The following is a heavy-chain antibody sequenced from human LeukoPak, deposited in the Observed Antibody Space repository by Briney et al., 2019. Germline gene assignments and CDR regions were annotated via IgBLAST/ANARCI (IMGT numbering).Heavy chain of an antibody. CDR3: ARGDSRDGYNNAETDY. J-gene: IGHJ4*02. D-gene: IGHD5-24*01. Sequence: GGSLRLSCAASGFTFSSYAMHWVRQAPGKGLEWVAVISYDGSNKYYADSVKGRFTISRDNSKNTLYLQMNSLRAEDTAVYYCARGDSRDGYNNAETDYWGQGTLVTVSS. V-gene: IGHV3-30-3*01. CDR2: ISYDGSNK. CDR1: GFTFSSYA.